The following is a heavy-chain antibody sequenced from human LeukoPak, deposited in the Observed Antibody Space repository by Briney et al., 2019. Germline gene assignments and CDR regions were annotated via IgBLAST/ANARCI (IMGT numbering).Heavy chain of an antibody. V-gene: IGHV4-34*01. CDR3: ARDIVVVPAAMWAYYGMDV. Sequence: SETLSLTCAVYGGSFSGYYWSWIRQPPGKGLEWIGEINHSGSTNYNPSLKSRVTISVDTSKNQFSLKLSSVTAAGTAVYYCARDIVVVPAAMWAYYGMDVWGQGTTVTVSS. CDR2: INHSGST. J-gene: IGHJ6*02. CDR1: GGSFSGYY. D-gene: IGHD2-2*01.